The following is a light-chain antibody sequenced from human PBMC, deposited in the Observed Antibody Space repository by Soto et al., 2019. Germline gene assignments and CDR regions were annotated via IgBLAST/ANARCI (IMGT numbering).Light chain of an antibody. CDR1: HSVGGL. Sequence: EIVLTHSPATLSLSPGDRATLSCRASHSVGGLLAWYQQKPGQAHRLLFYFALDRATDIPDSFSGSGSGTDFTLTIDSLEPEAFALFSCQQRSSWPWTFGQGTKVDIK. CDR3: QQRSSWPWT. V-gene: IGKV3-11*01. J-gene: IGKJ1*01. CDR2: FAL.